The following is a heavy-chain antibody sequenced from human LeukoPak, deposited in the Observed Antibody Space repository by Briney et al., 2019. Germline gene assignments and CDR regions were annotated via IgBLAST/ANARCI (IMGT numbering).Heavy chain of an antibody. V-gene: IGHV3-23*01. CDR3: AIERSCTNNVCLWDFDY. D-gene: IGHD2-8*01. CDR1: GFTFSSYA. CDR2: ISGSGGST. J-gene: IGHJ4*02. Sequence: PGGSLRLYCAASGFTFSSYAMSWLRQAQGQGLEWVSAISGSGGSTYYADSVKGRFTISRYNSKTTVYLQMNSLKAADTYVYYCAIERSCTNNVCLWDFDYWRRGTLVTVSS.